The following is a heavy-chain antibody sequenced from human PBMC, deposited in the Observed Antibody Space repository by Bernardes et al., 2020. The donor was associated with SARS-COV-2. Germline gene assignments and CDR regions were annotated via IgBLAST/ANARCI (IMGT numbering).Heavy chain of an antibody. V-gene: IGHV4-59*01. J-gene: IGHJ4*02. Sequence: SETLSLTCTVSGGSISTYYWCWFRQHPGKGLEWIGYLYYTGSTNYYHSLLSRLTISVDTSKNQFSLKLRSVTAADTAVYYCARGFDYWGQGILVTVSS. CDR1: GGSISTYY. CDR2: LYYTGST. CDR3: ARGFDY.